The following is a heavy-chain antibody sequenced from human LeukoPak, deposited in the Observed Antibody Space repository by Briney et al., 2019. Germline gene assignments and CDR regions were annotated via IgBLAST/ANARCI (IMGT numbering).Heavy chain of an antibody. CDR2: MQSTGNS. CDR1: AGSISTYH. CDR3: ARDKQHSYGRYFDH. Sequence: PSETLSLTCTVSAGSISTYHWNWIRKSPEKGLEWIGYMQSTGNSNYNPSFKSRVTISVDMSRNQIVLYLSSVTVADTAVYFCARDKQHSYGRYFDHWGQGILVTVSS. J-gene: IGHJ4*02. V-gene: IGHV4-59*01. D-gene: IGHD5-18*01.